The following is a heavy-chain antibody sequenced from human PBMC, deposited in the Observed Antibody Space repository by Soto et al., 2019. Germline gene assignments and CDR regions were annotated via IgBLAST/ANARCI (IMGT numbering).Heavy chain of an antibody. D-gene: IGHD6-13*01. V-gene: IGHV1-69*01. CDR2: IIPLFGTT. Sequence: QVQLVQSGAEVRMPGSSVKVSCKASGGTFSTYPINWVRQAPGQGLEWMGGIIPLFGTTNYAQKFKGRVTMTADESTSTANMELISLRAEDAAVYYCARGATHGSSWYFWFDPWGQGTLVTVSS. J-gene: IGHJ5*02. CDR1: GGTFSTYP. CDR3: ARGATHGSSWYFWFDP.